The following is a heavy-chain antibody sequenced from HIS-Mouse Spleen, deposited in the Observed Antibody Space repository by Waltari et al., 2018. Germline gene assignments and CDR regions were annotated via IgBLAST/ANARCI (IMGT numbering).Heavy chain of an antibody. D-gene: IGHD6-13*01. CDR3: TRSIAAAGRDAFDI. CDR2: IRSKANSYAT. V-gene: IGHV3-73*02. J-gene: IGHJ3*02. Sequence: EVQLVESGGGLVQPGGSLKLSCAASGFTFSGSAMHWVRQASGKGLEWVGRIRSKANSYATAYAASVKGRFTISRDDSKNTAYLQMNSLKTEDTAVYYCTRSIAAAGRDAFDIWGQGTMVTVSS. CDR1: GFTFSGSA.